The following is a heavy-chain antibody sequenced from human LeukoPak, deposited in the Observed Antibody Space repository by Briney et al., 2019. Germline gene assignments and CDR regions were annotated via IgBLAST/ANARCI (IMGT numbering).Heavy chain of an antibody. V-gene: IGHV4-39*07. D-gene: IGHD5-24*01. CDR2: VYYSGST. CDR1: GGSISTSYY. Sequence: SETLSLTCTGFGGSISTSYYWTWIRQPPGKGLEWIGGVYYSGSTNYNTSLKSRVTISLDTSKNQFSLKLTSASPADTAVYYCARGGDAYKVGNFWGQGTLVTVSS. J-gene: IGHJ4*02. CDR3: ARGGDAYKVGNF.